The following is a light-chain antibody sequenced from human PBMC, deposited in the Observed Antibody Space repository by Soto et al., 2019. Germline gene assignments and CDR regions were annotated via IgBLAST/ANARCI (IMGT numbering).Light chain of an antibody. CDR2: GNS. J-gene: IGLJ1*01. CDR3: QSYDSSLSALYV. CDR1: SSNIGAGYD. V-gene: IGLV1-40*01. Sequence: QPVLTQPPSVSGAPGQTVTISCTGSSSNIGAGYDVHWYQQLPGTAPKLLIYGNSNRPSGVPDRFSGSKSGTSASLAITGLQAEDEADYYCQSYDSSLSALYVFGTGTKVTVL.